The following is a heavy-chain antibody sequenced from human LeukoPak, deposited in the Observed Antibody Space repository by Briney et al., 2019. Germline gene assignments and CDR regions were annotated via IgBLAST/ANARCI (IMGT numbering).Heavy chain of an antibody. Sequence: ASVTVSCTASGYTFTSYAMHRVRQAPGQRLGWMGWINAGNGNTKYSQKFQGRVTITRDTSASTAYMELSSLRSEDTAVYYCARGAEYDFWSGYYLFDYWGQGTLVTVSS. CDR1: GYTFTSYA. CDR3: ARGAEYDFWSGYYLFDY. J-gene: IGHJ4*02. D-gene: IGHD3-3*01. CDR2: INAGNGNT. V-gene: IGHV1-3*01.